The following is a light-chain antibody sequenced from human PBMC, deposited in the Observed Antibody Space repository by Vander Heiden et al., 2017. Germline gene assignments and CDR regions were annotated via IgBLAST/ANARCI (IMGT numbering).Light chain of an antibody. V-gene: IGLV1-47*02. Sequence: QSVLTQPPSASGTPGQRVTISCSGSSSNIGSNYVYWYQQLPGTAPNLLIYSNNQRPSGVPDRFSCSKSGTSASLAISGLRSEDEADDYCAAWDDSMSGFWVFGGGTKLTVL. CDR2: SNN. CDR3: AAWDDSMSGFWV. CDR1: SSNIGSNY. J-gene: IGLJ3*02.